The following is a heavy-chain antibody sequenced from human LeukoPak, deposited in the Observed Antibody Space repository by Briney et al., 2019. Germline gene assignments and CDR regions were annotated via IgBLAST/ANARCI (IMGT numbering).Heavy chain of an antibody. D-gene: IGHD7-27*01. J-gene: IGHJ4*02. CDR3: ARDHWLTGDGYFDY. CDR1: GFTFSSYS. V-gene: IGHV3-21*01. CDR2: VSTGSNYI. Sequence: GSLRLSCTASGFTFSSYSLNWVRQAPGKGLEWVSSVSTGSNYIYYADSVKGRFTISRDNDKNSLYLQMNSLRVEDTAVYYCARDHWLTGDGYFDYWGQGTLVTVSS.